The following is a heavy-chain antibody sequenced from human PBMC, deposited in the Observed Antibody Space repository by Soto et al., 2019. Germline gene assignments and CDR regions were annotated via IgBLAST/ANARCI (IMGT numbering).Heavy chain of an antibody. D-gene: IGHD6-13*01. V-gene: IGHV4-39*01. CDR1: GGSISSSSFH. Sequence: QLQLQESGPGLVKPSETLSLTCTVSGGSISSSSFHWGWIRQPPGKGLEWIGSIYYSGSTYYTPSLKSRVTISVHTSKNQFSLKLSSVTAADTAVYYCARRERAAGTDWWFYPWGQGTLVTVSS. CDR2: IYYSGST. CDR3: ARRERAAGTDWWFYP. J-gene: IGHJ5*02.